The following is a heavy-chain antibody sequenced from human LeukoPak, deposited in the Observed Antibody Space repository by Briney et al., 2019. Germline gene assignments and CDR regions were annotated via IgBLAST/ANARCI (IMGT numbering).Heavy chain of an antibody. CDR3: AREAPFNYYDSSGAEGGNNWFDP. CDR2: INPNRGNT. D-gene: IGHD3-22*01. J-gene: IGHJ5*02. Sequence: ASVKVSCKPSGYTFTSYDINWVRQATGQGREWMGWINPNRGNTGSAQKFQGRVTMTRNTSISTAYMELSSLRSEDTAVYYCAREAPFNYYDSSGAEGGNNWFDPWGQGTLVTVSS. CDR1: GYTFTSYD. V-gene: IGHV1-8*01.